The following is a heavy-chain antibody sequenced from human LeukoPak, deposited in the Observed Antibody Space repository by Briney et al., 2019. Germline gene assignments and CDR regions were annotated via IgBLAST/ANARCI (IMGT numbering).Heavy chain of an antibody. V-gene: IGHV3-21*01. J-gene: IGHJ4*02. CDR2: ISSGSSSI. Sequence: GGSLILSCAASGFVFSTYTMDWVRQAPGKGLEWVSSISSGSSSIEYTDSVRGRFTISRDNAKNSLYLQMNSLRVEDTAVYFCARLTQPYYYDTSGNHLDFWGQGSLVTVSS. CDR3: ARLTQPYYYDTSGNHLDF. D-gene: IGHD3-22*01. CDR1: GFVFSTYT.